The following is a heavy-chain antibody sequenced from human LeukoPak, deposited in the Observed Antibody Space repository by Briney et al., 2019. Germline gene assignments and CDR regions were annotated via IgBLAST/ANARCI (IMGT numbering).Heavy chain of an antibody. CDR1: GYTFTSYG. V-gene: IGHV1-18*01. D-gene: IGHD3-16*02. CDR3: ARDTIMIAFGGVIVMGAFDI. J-gene: IGHJ3*02. CDR2: ISDYNGNT. Sequence: ASVKVSCKASGYTFTSYGISWVRQAPGQGLEWMGWISDYNGNTNYAQKLQGRVTMTTDTSTSTAYMELRSLRSDDTAVYYCARDTIMIAFGGVIVMGAFDIWGQGTMVTVSS.